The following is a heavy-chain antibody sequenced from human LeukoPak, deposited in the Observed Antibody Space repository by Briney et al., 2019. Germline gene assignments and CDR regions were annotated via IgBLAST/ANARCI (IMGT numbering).Heavy chain of an antibody. D-gene: IGHD1-26*01. CDR2: ISYDGSNK. CDR3: ASREYYDN. Sequence: PGRSLRLSCAASGFTFSSYAMHWVRQAPGKGLEWVAVISYDGSNKYYADSVKGRFTISRDNSKNTLYLQMNSLRAEGTAVYYCASREYYDNWGQGTLVTVSS. V-gene: IGHV3-30*01. J-gene: IGHJ4*02. CDR1: GFTFSSYA.